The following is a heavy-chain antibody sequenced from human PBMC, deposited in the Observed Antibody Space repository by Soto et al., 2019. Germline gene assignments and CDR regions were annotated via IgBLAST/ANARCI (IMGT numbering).Heavy chain of an antibody. Sequence: QLRLQESGPGLVKSSETLSLTCTVSSDSVRSSSYYWGWIRQPPGKGLEWIARIYYSGRTHNNPALKSRVTMSIDPYTNQFSLKMTSVTAADTGVYYWARHEGGAAADRPLDYWGQGTRVTVSS. J-gene: IGHJ4*02. CDR1: SDSVRSSSYY. V-gene: IGHV4-39*01. D-gene: IGHD6-13*01. CDR3: ARHEGGAAADRPLDY. CDR2: IYYSGRT.